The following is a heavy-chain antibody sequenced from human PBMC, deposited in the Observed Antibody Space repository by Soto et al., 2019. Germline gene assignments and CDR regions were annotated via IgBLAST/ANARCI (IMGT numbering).Heavy chain of an antibody. J-gene: IGHJ4*02. V-gene: IGHV4-39*01. Sequence: PSETLSLTCTVSGGSISSSSYYWGWIRQPPGKGLEWIGSIYYSGSTYYNPSLKSRVTISVDTSKNQFSLKLSSVTAADTAVYYCASLTYYYDSSDNLDYWGQGTLVTVSS. CDR3: ASLTYYYDSSDNLDY. D-gene: IGHD3-22*01. CDR1: GGSISSSSYY. CDR2: IYYSGST.